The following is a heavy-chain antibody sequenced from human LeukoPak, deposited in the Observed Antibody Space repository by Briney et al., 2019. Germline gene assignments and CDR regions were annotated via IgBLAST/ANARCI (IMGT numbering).Heavy chain of an antibody. V-gene: IGHV3-21*01. J-gene: IGHJ5*02. CDR3: ARAASGNWFDP. CDR2: ISSSSSYI. Sequence: GGSLRLSCAASGFTFSSYSMNWVRQAPGKGLEWVSSISSSSSYIYYADSVKGRFTISRDNAKNSLYLQMNSLRAEDTAVYYCARAASGNWFDPWGQGTLVTVSP. CDR1: GFTFSSYS. D-gene: IGHD3-10*01.